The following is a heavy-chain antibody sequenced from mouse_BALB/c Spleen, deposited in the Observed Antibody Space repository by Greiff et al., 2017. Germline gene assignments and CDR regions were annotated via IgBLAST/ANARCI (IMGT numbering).Heavy chain of an antibody. CDR3: ARDGGDYYGYGDAMDY. CDR1: GFSLTGYG. D-gene: IGHD1-2*01. V-gene: IGHV2-6-7*01. J-gene: IGHJ4*01. Sequence: VNLVESGPGLVAPSQSLSLTCTVSGFSLTGYGVNWVRQPPGKGLEWLGMIWGDGSTDYNSALKSRLSISKDNSKSQVFLKMNSLQTDDTARYYCARDGGDYYGYGDAMDYWGQGTSVTVSS. CDR2: IWGDGST.